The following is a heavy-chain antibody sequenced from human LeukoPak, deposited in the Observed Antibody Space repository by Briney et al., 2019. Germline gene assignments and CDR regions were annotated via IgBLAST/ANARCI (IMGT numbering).Heavy chain of an antibody. V-gene: IGHV3-30*04. J-gene: IGHJ4*02. CDR3: ARDPYYQLQRGYFDY. D-gene: IGHD3-10*01. Sequence: GGSLRLSCAGSGFTFSTYAMYWVRQAPGKGLEWVAVISYDGTNKYYADSVKGRFTISRDNSKNSLYLQMNSLRPEDTAVYFCARDPYYQLQRGYFDYWGQGTLVTVSS. CDR1: GFTFSTYA. CDR2: ISYDGTNK.